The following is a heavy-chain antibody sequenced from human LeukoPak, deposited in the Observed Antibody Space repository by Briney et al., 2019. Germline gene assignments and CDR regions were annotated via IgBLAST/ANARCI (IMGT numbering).Heavy chain of an antibody. CDR3: AKVGGYCSGGTCYSAYYYGLDV. D-gene: IGHD2-15*01. V-gene: IGHV3-23*01. J-gene: IGHJ6*02. CDR2: ISGSGGST. Sequence: GGSLRLSCAASGFTFSSYAMSWVRQAPGKGLEWVSAISGSGGSTYYADSLKGRFTISRDNSKNTLYLQMNSLRSEDTAVYYCAKVGGYCSGGTCYSAYYYGLDVWGQGTTVTVSS. CDR1: GFTFSSYA.